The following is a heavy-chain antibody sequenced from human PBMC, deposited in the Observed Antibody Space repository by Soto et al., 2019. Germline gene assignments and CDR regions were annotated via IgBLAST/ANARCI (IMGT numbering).Heavy chain of an antibody. CDR3: ARLYSSIFSWFDP. D-gene: IGHD6-13*01. CDR2: IYYSGKN. J-gene: IGHJ5*02. CDR1: GGSVSSDTYY. Sequence: QVQLRESGPGLVKPSETLSLICTVSGGSVSSDTYYWSWIRQPPGKGLEWIGYIYYSGKNNYNPSLKSRVTISVDTSKNQFSLKLSSVTAADTAVYYCARLYSSIFSWFDPWGQGTLVTVSS. V-gene: IGHV4-61*01.